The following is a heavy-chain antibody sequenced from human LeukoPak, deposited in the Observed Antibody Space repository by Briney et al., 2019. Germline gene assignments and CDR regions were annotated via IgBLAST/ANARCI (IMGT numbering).Heavy chain of an antibody. V-gene: IGHV1-18*01. CDR2: ISAYNGNT. J-gene: IGHJ6*03. Sequence: ASVKVSCKASGYTFTSYGISWVRQAPGQGLEGMGWISAYNGNTNYAQKLQGRVTMTTDTSTSTAYMEVRRLRSDDTAVYYCARVLLGLLLYGSYYMDLWGKGTTVTVSS. CDR3: ARVLLGLLLYGSYYMDL. D-gene: IGHD2-15*01. CDR1: GYTFTSYG.